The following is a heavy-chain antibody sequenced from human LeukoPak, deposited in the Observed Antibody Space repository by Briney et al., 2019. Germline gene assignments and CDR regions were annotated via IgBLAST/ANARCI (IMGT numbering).Heavy chain of an antibody. Sequence: GGSLRLSYAASGFTFSDYAMHWVRQAPGKGLEWVAVISKDGSDKYYPGSVRGRFTISRDNSKNTIYLQMDSLRAEDTAIYYCARDYWWNYDYWGQGTLVTVSS. J-gene: IGHJ4*02. D-gene: IGHD1-7*01. V-gene: IGHV3-30-3*01. CDR2: ISKDGSDK. CDR3: ARDYWWNYDY. CDR1: GFTFSDYA.